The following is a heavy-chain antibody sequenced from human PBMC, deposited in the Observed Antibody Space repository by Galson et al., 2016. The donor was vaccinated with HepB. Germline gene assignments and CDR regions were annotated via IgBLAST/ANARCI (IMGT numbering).Heavy chain of an antibody. CDR3: ARDIVVVPGQDAFDI. D-gene: IGHD2-2*01. Sequence: SLRLSCAASGFTVSSNYMSWVRQAPGKGLEWVSVIYSGGSTYYADSVKGRFTISRDNSKNTLYLQMNSLRAEDTAAYYCARDIVVVPGQDAFDIWGQGTMVTVSS. CDR2: IYSGGST. CDR1: GFTVSSNY. J-gene: IGHJ3*02. V-gene: IGHV3-53*01.